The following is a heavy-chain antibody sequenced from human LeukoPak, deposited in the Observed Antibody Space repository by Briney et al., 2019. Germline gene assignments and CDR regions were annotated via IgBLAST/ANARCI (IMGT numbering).Heavy chain of an antibody. D-gene: IGHD3-22*01. CDR2: ISGSGYT. V-gene: IGHV3-23*01. CDR1: GFTFTTSG. Sequence: GGSLRLSCAVSGFTFTTSGMSWVRQAPGKGLEWVSAISGSGYTYYADSVKGRFTISRDNSKNTLYLQMNGPRGGDTAVYYCAKLAYDSSGSTYWGQGTLVTVSS. J-gene: IGHJ4*02. CDR3: AKLAYDSSGSTY.